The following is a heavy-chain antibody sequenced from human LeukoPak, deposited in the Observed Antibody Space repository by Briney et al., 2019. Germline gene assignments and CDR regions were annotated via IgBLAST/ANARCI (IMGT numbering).Heavy chain of an antibody. J-gene: IGHJ4*02. D-gene: IGHD3-3*01. V-gene: IGHV3-66*02. CDR2: IYSGGST. CDR1: GFTVSSNY. CDR3: ARDRDYDFWRTAY. Sequence: GGSLRLSCAASGFTVSSNYMSWVRQAPGKGLEWVSVIYSGGSTYYADSVKGRFTISRDNSKNTLYLQMNSLRAEDTAVYYCARDRDYDFWRTAYWGQGTLVTVSP.